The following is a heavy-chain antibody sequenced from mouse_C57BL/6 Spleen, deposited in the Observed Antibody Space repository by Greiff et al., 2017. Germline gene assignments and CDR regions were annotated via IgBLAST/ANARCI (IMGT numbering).Heavy chain of an antibody. CDR1: GYTFTDYY. V-gene: IGHV1-26*01. CDR2: INPNNGGT. Sequence: EVQLQQSGPELVKPGASVKISCKASGYTFTDYYMNWVKQSHGKSLEWIGDINPNNGGTSYNQKFKGKATLTVDKSSSTAYMELRSLTSEDSAVYYCAREATVAADYWGQGTTLTVSS. D-gene: IGHD1-1*01. CDR3: AREATVAADY. J-gene: IGHJ2*01.